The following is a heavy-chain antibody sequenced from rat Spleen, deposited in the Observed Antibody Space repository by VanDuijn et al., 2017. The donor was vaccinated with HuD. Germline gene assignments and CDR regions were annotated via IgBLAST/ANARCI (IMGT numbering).Heavy chain of an antibody. CDR1: GFSLTSYS. CDR3: ARSAYGYNFNYFAY. D-gene: IGHD1-9*01. V-gene: IGHV2-15*01. CDR2: IWSGGTT. Sequence: QVQLKESGPGLVQPSQTLSLICTVSGFSLTSYSVNWVRQPPGKGLEWIGAIWSGGTTDYNSTLKSRLSISRDTSKSQVVLEMNGLQTEDTAMYFCARSAYGYNFNYFAYWGQGTLVTVSS. J-gene: IGHJ3*01.